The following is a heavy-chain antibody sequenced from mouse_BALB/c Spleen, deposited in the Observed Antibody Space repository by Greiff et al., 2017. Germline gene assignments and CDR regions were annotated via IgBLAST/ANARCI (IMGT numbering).Heavy chain of an antibody. CDR2: IDPANGNT. CDR1: GFNIKDTY. Sequence: EVQLHQSGAELVKPGASVKLSCTASGFNIKDTYMHWVKQRPEQGLEWIGRIDPANGNTKYDPKFQGKATITADTSSNTAYLQLSSLTSEDTAVYYCVRGDGYFYYAMDYWGQGTSVTVSS. V-gene: IGHV14-3*02. CDR3: VRGDGYFYYAMDY. J-gene: IGHJ4*01. D-gene: IGHD2-3*01.